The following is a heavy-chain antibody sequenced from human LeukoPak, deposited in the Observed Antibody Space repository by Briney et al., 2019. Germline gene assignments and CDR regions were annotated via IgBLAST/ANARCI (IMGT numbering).Heavy chain of an antibody. J-gene: IGHJ6*02. CDR2: LYAGGKT. D-gene: IGHD3-3*01. V-gene: IGHV3-66*01. Sequence: PGGSLRLSCAASGFTFSSYAMHWVRQAPGKGLEWVSILYAGGKTFYAGSVKGRFAISRDDSKNVVYLQMNSVRVDDAAVYYCARDDRGYLESLGGGNYYYYGMDVWGQGTTVTVSS. CDR1: GFTFSSYA. CDR3: ARDDRGYLESLGGGNYYYYGMDV.